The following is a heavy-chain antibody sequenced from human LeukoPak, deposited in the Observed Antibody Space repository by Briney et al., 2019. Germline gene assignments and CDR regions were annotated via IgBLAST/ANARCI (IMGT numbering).Heavy chain of an antibody. CDR2: IRTYNGDT. CDR1: GYTFTTYG. Sequence: ASVKVSCKASGYTFTTYGISWVRQPPVQPPEWMGLIRTYNGDTNYAQKFQGRVTMTADTSTSTTCMELRSLRSDDTAVFYCALIPYCTTATCYYFDFWGQGTLVTVSS. V-gene: IGHV1-18*01. D-gene: IGHD2-2*01. CDR3: ALIPYCTTATCYYFDF. J-gene: IGHJ4*02.